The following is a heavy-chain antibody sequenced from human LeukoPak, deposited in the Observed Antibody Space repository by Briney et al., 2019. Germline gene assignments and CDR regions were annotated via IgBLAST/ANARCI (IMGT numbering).Heavy chain of an antibody. D-gene: IGHD3-3*01. J-gene: IGHJ5*02. V-gene: IGHV4-59*12. Sequence: SETLSLTCTVSGGSISSYYWSWIRQPPGKGLEWIGYIYYSGSTNYNPSLKSRVTISVDRSKNQFSLKLSSVTAADTAVYYCARGVESITIFGVVITRWFDPWGQGTLVTVSS. CDR3: ARGVESITIFGVVITRWFDP. CDR1: GGSISSYY. CDR2: IYYSGST.